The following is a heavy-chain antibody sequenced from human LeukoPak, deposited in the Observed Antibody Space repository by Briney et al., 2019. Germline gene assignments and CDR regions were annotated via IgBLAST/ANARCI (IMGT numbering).Heavy chain of an antibody. CDR1: GFTFSSYS. J-gene: IGHJ4*02. CDR3: ASAGYSSSWYHY. V-gene: IGHV3-48*01. D-gene: IGHD6-13*01. Sequence: GGPLRLSCAASGFTFSSYSMNWVRQAPGKGLEWVSDISRSSTTIYYADSVKGRFTISRDNAKNSLYLQMNSLRVEDTAVYYCASAGYSSSWYHYWGQGTLVTVSS. CDR2: ISRSSTTI.